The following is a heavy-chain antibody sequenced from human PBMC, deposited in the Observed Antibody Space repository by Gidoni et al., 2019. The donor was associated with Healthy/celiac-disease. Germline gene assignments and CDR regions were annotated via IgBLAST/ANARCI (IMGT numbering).Heavy chain of an antibody. CDR1: GGSISSYY. CDR2: IYYSGST. V-gene: IGHV4-59*01. D-gene: IGHD3-10*01. CDR3: ARGFTMVRGNGMDV. J-gene: IGHJ6*02. Sequence: QVQLQESGPGLVKPSETLSLTCTVSGGSISSYYWSWIRQPPGKGLEWIGYIYYSGSTNYNPSLKSRVTISVDTSKNQFSLKLSSVTAADTAVYYCARGFTMVRGNGMDVWGQGTTVTVSS.